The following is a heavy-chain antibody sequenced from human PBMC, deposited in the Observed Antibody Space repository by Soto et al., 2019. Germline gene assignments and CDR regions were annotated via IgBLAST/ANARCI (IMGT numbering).Heavy chain of an antibody. CDR2: IYYSGST. Sequence: PSETLSLTCTVSGGSISSGGYYWSWIRQHPGKGLEWIGYIYYSGSTYYNPSLKSRVTISVDTSKNQFSLKLSSVTAADTAVYYCARVVVAATLNWFDPWGQGTLVTVSS. CDR1: GGSISSGGYY. CDR3: ARVVVAATLNWFDP. D-gene: IGHD2-15*01. V-gene: IGHV4-31*03. J-gene: IGHJ5*02.